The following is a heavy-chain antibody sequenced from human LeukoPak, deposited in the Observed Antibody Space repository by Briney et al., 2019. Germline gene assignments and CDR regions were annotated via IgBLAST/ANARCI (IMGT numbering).Heavy chain of an antibody. D-gene: IGHD3-10*01. V-gene: IGHV4-38-2*02. J-gene: IGHJ2*01. CDR1: GYSISSDYH. CDR3: ARATSSYHWYFDL. CDR2: VYHSGAT. Sequence: PSETLSLTCKVSGYSISSDYHWGWIRQSPGKGLEWIGTVYHSGATYYNASLKSRLTISIDTSKNDFSLKLSAGTAADTAVYYCARATSSYHWYFDLWGRGTLVRVSS.